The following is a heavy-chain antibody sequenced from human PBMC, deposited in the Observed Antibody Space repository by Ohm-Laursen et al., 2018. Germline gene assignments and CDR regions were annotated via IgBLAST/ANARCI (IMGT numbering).Heavy chain of an antibody. V-gene: IGHV4-59*01. D-gene: IGHD3-9*01. CDR1: GNSINTYY. CDR3: ARNFNWENPYNFAY. Sequence: SETLSLTCTVSGNSINTYYWSWIRQPPGKGLEYISWIHYSGNTNYNPSLESRVTISLDTSRNQFSLRLTSLTAADTAVYYCARNFNWENPYNFAYWGQGILVTVSS. J-gene: IGHJ4*02. CDR2: IHYSGNT.